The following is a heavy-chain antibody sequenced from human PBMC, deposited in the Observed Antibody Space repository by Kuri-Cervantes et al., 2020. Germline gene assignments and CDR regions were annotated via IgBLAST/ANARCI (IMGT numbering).Heavy chain of an antibody. CDR1: GYTFTSYG. CDR2: ISAYNGDT. CDR3: AREGRGGLLQI. J-gene: IGHJ3*02. Sequence: ASVKVSCKASGYTFTSYGISWVRQAPGQGLEWMGWISAYNGDTNYAQKLQGRVTMTTDTSTSTAYMELSSLRSEDTAVYYCAREGRGGLLQIWGQGTMVTVSS. V-gene: IGHV1-18*01. D-gene: IGHD3-16*01.